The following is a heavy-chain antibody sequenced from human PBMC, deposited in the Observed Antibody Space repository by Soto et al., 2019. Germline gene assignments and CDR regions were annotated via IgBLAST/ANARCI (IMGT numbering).Heavy chain of an antibody. CDR2: ISAYNGNT. V-gene: IGHV1-18*01. Sequence: QVQLVQSGAEVKKPGASVKVACKASGYTFTSYGISWVRQAPGQGLEWMGWISAYNGNTKYAQKLQGRVTMTTDTCTSKAYMEMRSLRSDDTAVYYCARDAAIGLNDYWGQGTLVTVSS. J-gene: IGHJ4*02. CDR1: GYTFTSYG. CDR3: ARDAAIGLNDY.